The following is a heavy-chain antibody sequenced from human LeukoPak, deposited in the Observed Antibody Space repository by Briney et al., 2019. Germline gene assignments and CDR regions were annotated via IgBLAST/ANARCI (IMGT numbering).Heavy chain of an antibody. Sequence: SETLSLTCTVSGGSISSGDCYWSWIRQPPGKGLEWIGYISHSGNTYYNPSLNSRVTIAVDTSKNHFSLSLTSVTDAHTPVYFCARVRETGTEGLAVDSGRQGTLVTVSS. CDR2: ISHSGNT. V-gene: IGHV4-30-4*01. D-gene: IGHD1-7*01. J-gene: IGHJ5*01. CDR3: ARVRETGTEGLAVDS. CDR1: GGSISSGDCY.